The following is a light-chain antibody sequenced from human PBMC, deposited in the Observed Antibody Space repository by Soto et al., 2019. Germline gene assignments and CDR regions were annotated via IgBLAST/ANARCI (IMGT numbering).Light chain of an antibody. CDR2: GAS. V-gene: IGKV3-20*01. Sequence: EIVLTQSPGTLSLSPGERATLSCRASQSVSSSYLAWYQQKPGQAPRLLIYGASSRATGIPDRFSGSGSGTDFTLTISRLEPEDFAVYYCQQYGSSPHTFGKGTNLEI. J-gene: IGKJ2*01. CDR3: QQYGSSPHT. CDR1: QSVSSSY.